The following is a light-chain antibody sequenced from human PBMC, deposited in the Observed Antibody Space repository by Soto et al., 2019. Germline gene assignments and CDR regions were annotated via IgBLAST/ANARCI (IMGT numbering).Light chain of an antibody. CDR1: SSNIGGNS. J-gene: IGLJ1*01. CDR2: DDN. Sequence: VLTQPPSVSVAPGQKVTISCSGSSSNIGGNSVSWYQQLPGTAPKLLIYDDNKRPSGIPDRFSGSKSGTSATLGITGFQTGDEADYYCGSWDSSLSAYVFGTGTRSPS. CDR3: GSWDSSLSAYV. V-gene: IGLV1-51*01.